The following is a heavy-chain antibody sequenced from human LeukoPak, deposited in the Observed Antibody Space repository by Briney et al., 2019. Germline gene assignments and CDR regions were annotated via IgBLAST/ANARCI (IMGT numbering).Heavy chain of an antibody. D-gene: IGHD6-13*01. V-gene: IGHV3-7*01. CDR3: ARAGGTSWADY. J-gene: IGHJ4*02. CDR2: VKQDGTEK. Sequence: GGSLRLSCEASGFTFRDYWVTWVRQAPGKGLEWVANVKQDGTEKFYVDSVKGRFTISRDNGKNSLYLQMNSLRVEDTAIYYCARAGGTSWADYWGQGTLVTVSS. CDR1: GFTFRDYW.